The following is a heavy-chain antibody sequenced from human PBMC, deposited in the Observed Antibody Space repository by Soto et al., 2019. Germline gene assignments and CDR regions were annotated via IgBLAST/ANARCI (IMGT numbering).Heavy chain of an antibody. CDR1: GYSFANYW. V-gene: IGHV5-51*01. CDR2: IYPGDSDT. D-gene: IGHD3-22*01. Sequence: PGESLKISCKASGYSFANYWIGWVRQMPGKGLEWLGLIYPGDSDTRYSPSFQGQVTISADKSISTAYLQWSSLEASDTAMYFCARHGKQSYYDSGFFDYWAQGTLVTVSS. CDR3: ARHGKQSYYDSGFFDY. J-gene: IGHJ4*02.